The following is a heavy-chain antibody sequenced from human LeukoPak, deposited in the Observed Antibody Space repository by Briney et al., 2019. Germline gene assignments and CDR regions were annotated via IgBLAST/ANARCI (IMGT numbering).Heavy chain of an antibody. V-gene: IGHV1-2*02. CDR2: IDPNSGGT. CDR1: GYTFTGYY. Sequence: GASVKVSCKASGYTFTGYYMHCVRQAPGQGLEGMGWIDPNSGGTNYAQKFQGRVTMTRDTSISTAYMELSRLTSDDTAVYYCARPPRNYVNWFDHWGQGTLVTVSS. CDR3: ARPPRNYVNWFDH. J-gene: IGHJ5*02. D-gene: IGHD1-7*01.